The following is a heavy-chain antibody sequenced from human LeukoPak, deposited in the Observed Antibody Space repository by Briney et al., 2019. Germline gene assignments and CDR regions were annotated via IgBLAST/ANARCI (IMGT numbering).Heavy chain of an antibody. CDR1: GFTFSSYG. CDR3: AKDYSNYGYFDY. Sequence: GGSLRLSCAASGFTFSSYGMHWVRQAPGKGLEWVAVIWYDGSNKYYADSVKGRFTISRDNSKNTLYLQMNSLGAEDTAVYYCAKDYSNYGYFDYWGQGTLVTVSS. CDR2: IWYDGSNK. D-gene: IGHD4-11*01. V-gene: IGHV3-33*06. J-gene: IGHJ4*02.